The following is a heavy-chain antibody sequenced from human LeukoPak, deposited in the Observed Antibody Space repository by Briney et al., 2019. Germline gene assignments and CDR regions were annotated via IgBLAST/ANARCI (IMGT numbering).Heavy chain of an antibody. CDR2: IYPGDSDT. CDR1: GYSFTSYW. J-gene: IGHJ4*02. V-gene: IGHV5-51*01. D-gene: IGHD2-21*01. Sequence: GESLKISCKGSGYSFTSYWIGWVRQMPGKGLEWMGIIYPGDSDTRYSPSFQGQVTISADKSISTAYLQWSRLKGSDTAIYYCARCVRTRLRYNDYSPYYFDYWGQGALVTVSS. CDR3: ARCVRTRLRYNDYSPYYFDY.